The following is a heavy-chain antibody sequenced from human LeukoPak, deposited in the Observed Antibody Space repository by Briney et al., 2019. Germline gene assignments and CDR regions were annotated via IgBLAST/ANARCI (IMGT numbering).Heavy chain of an antibody. V-gene: IGHV3-66*01. CDR2: IYSGGST. D-gene: IGHD3-10*01. CDR1: GFTVSSNY. CDR3: ARDAGVEYYFDY. Sequence: GGSLRLSYAASGFTVSSNYMSWVRQAPGKGLEWVSVIYSGGSTYYADSVKGRFTISRDNSKNTLYLQMNSLRAEDTAVYYCARDAGVEYYFDYWGQGTLVTVSS. J-gene: IGHJ4*02.